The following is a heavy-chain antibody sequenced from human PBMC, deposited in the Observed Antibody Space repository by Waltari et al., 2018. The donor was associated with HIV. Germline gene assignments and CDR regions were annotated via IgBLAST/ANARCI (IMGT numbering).Heavy chain of an antibody. Sequence: GEPLHSGAQPMNSRVLIKASTGSAGVHETSCGSGRGRQRLGLHIEWLGWSRDYNGNTKYAQKLQDGDTMTTDTSMSTAYVKLTSLRYEDAAVYYCAGVPGVAIIGVVVPYYFDYWGQGTLVTVSS. J-gene: IGHJ4*02. CDR1: GVHETSCG. CDR2: SRDYNGNT. D-gene: IGHD3-3*01. CDR3: AGVPGVAIIGVVVPYYFDY. V-gene: IGHV1-18*01.